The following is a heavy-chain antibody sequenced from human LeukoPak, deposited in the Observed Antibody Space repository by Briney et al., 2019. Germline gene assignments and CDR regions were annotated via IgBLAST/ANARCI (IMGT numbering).Heavy chain of an antibody. Sequence: SETLSLTCTVSGGSISSRDYYWGWVRQPPGQGLEWIGNIYYSGITYYNPSLKSRVIISVDTSKEQFSLNLNSVTAADTAVYYCTRLLVPVASRIGMDIWGQGTTVTVSS. D-gene: IGHD2-2*01. V-gene: IGHV4-39*01. CDR1: GGSISSRDYY. CDR3: TRLLVPVASRIGMDI. J-gene: IGHJ6*02. CDR2: IYYSGIT.